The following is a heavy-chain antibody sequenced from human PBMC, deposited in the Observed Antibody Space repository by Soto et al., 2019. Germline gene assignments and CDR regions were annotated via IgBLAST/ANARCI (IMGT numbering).Heavy chain of an antibody. V-gene: IGHV4-34*01. J-gene: IGHJ4*02. D-gene: IGHD1-26*01. Sequence: SETLSLTCAVYGGSFSGYYWSWIRQPPGKGLEWIGVINHSGSTNYNPSLKSRVTISVDTSKNQFSLKLSSVTAADTAVYYCARGGPLIVGATTHYYYFDYWGQGTLVTVSS. CDR3: ARGGPLIVGATTHYYYFDY. CDR2: INHSGST. CDR1: GGSFSGYY.